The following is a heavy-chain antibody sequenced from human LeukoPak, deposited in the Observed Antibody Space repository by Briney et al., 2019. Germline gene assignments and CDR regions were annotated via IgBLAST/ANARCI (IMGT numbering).Heavy chain of an antibody. CDR3: ARGPPNWGYDY. V-gene: IGHV1-8*01. J-gene: IGHJ4*02. CDR2: MSPNSGDT. Sequence: GASVKVSCKASGYTFTSYDFNWVRQATGQRPEWMGWMSPNSGDTGYAQKFQDRGTITRNTSISTAYMELSSLRSDDTAVYYCARGPPNWGYDYWGPGTLVTVSS. CDR1: GYTFTSYD. D-gene: IGHD7-27*01.